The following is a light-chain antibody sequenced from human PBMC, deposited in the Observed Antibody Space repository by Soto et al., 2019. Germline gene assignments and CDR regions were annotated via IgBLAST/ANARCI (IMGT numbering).Light chain of an antibody. CDR3: AAWDDSLDGVV. Sequence: QAVVTQPPSASGTPGQRVIISCFGSSSNIGSYTVSWYQHVPGTAPKLLVYGGNQRPSGVPDRFSGSKSGTSASLDISGLQSDDEADYYCAAWDDSLDGVVFGGGTKLTVL. CDR2: GGN. CDR1: SSNIGSYT. J-gene: IGLJ2*01. V-gene: IGLV1-44*01.